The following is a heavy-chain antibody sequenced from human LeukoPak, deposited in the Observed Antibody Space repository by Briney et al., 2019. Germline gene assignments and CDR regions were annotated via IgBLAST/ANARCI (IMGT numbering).Heavy chain of an antibody. CDR3: ARSYSSGWDY. V-gene: IGHV1-46*01. CDR1: GYTLTSYY. D-gene: IGHD6-19*01. CDR2: INPSCGST. J-gene: IGHJ4*02. Sequence: ASVKVSWTASGYTLTSYYMHWVRQAPGQGLEWMGIINPSCGSTNYAQKFQGRVTMTRDTSTSTVYMELSSLRSEDTAVYYCARSYSSGWDYWGQGTLVTVSS.